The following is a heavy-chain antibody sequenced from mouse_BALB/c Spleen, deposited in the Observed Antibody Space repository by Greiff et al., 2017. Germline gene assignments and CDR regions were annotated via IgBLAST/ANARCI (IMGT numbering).Heavy chain of an antibody. CDR1: GFTFSSYY. CDR2: INSNDGST. Sequence: EVMLVESGGGLVKLGGSLKLSCAASGFTFSSYYMSWVRQTPEKRLELVAAINSNDGSTYYPENVKGRFTLSRDNAKNTLYLQMSSLKSEDTALYYCARHGGNDAMDYGGQGTSVTVPS. D-gene: IGHD2-1*01. V-gene: IGHV5-6-2*01. J-gene: IGHJ4*01. CDR3: ARHGGNDAMDY.